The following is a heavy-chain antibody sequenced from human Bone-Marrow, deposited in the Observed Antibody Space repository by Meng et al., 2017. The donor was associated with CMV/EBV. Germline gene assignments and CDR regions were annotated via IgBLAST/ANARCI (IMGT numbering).Heavy chain of an antibody. D-gene: IGHD5-12*01. CDR2: IYPGDSDT. Sequence: KVSCKGSGYSFTSYWIGWVRQMPGKGLEWMGIIYPGDSDTRYSPSFQGQVTISADKSISTAYLQWSSLKASDTAMYYCARINRYSGYDLGDDWGQRTLVTVSS. CDR1: GYSFTSYW. V-gene: IGHV5-51*01. CDR3: ARINRYSGYDLGDD. J-gene: IGHJ4*02.